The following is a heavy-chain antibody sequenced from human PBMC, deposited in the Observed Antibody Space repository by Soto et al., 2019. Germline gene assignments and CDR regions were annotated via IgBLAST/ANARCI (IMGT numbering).Heavy chain of an antibody. CDR3: ARDRYHIVVVTATHRLGGMDV. CDR2: ISYDGSNK. V-gene: IGHV3-30-3*01. J-gene: IGHJ6*02. D-gene: IGHD2-21*02. Sequence: QAQLVESGGGVVQPGRSLRLSCAASGFTFSSYAMHWVRQAPGKGLEWVAVISYDGSNKYYADSVKGRFTISRDNSKNTLYLQMNSLRAEDTAVYYCARDRYHIVVVTATHRLGGMDVWGQGTTVTVSS. CDR1: GFTFSSYA.